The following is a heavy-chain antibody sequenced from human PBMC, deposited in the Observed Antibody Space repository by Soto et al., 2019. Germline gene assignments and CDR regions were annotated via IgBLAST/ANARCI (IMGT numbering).Heavy chain of an antibody. CDR1: GLTVSTNY. J-gene: IGHJ4*02. CDR2: IYSDGRT. Sequence: EVQLVESGGGLVQPGGSLRLSCAASGLTVSTNYMNWVRQAPGKGLEWVSIIYSDGRTYHADSVKGRFTISRDNSKNVLYLQMNSLRTEDTAVYYCARVTTLACDFWGQGTLVTVSS. CDR3: ARVTTLACDF. D-gene: IGHD3-22*01. V-gene: IGHV3-66*01.